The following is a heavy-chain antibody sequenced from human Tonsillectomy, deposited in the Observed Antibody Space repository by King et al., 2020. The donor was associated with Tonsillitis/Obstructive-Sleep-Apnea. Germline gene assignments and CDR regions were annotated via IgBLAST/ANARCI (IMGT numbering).Heavy chain of an antibody. V-gene: IGHV4-34*01. CDR1: GGSFSGYY. CDR3: AVVPAAINWFDP. CDR2: INHSVST. J-gene: IGHJ5*02. D-gene: IGHD2-2*01. Sequence: VQLQQWGAGLLKPSETLSLTCAVYGGSFSGYYWSWIRQPPGKGLEWIGEINHSVSTNYNPSLKIRVTISVDTSKNQFSLKLSSVTAAATAVYYCAVVPAAINWFDPWGQGTLVTVSS.